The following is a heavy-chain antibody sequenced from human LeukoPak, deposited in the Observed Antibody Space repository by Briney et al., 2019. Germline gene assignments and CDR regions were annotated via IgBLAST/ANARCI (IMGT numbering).Heavy chain of an antibody. CDR1: GFTFSNYA. CDR2: ISGSGLST. D-gene: IGHD5-12*01. Sequence: PGGSLRLSCAASGFTFSNYAMSWVRQAPGKGLGWVSVISGSGLSTYYADSVKGRLTISRDNSKNTLYLQMNSLRAEDTAVYYCAKGGLYNWFDPWGQGTLVTVSS. V-gene: IGHV3-23*01. CDR3: AKGGLYNWFDP. J-gene: IGHJ5*02.